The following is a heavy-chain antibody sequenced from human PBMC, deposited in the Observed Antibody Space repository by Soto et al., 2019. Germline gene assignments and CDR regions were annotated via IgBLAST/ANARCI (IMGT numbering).Heavy chain of an antibody. V-gene: IGHV3-74*01. D-gene: IGHD2-15*01. J-gene: IGHJ1*01. Sequence: PVGSLRLSCVVSEFTSSSSWMHWVRQGPGKGLVWVSRMNSDGTFINYADFVKGRFITSRDNAKNMMYLQMNSLRAEDTALHYCVTGWSEHWGQGTLVTVSS. CDR1: EFTSSSSW. CDR2: MNSDGTFI. CDR3: VTGWSEH.